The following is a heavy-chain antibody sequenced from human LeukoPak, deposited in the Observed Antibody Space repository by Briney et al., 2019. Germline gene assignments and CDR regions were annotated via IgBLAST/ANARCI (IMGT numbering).Heavy chain of an antibody. CDR3: AKGTRYSSSSGTFDY. V-gene: IGHV3-23*01. CDR1: GFTFSSYA. D-gene: IGHD6-6*01. Sequence: PGGSLRLSCAAPGFTFSSYAMSWVRQAPGKGLEWVSGISGSGGSAYYADSVKGRFTISRDNSKNTLYLQMNSLRAEDTAVYYCAKGTRYSSSSGTFDYWGQGTLVTVSS. CDR2: ISGSGGSA. J-gene: IGHJ4*02.